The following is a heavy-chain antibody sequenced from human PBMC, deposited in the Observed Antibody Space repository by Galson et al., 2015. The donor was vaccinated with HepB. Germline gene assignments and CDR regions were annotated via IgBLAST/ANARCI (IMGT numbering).Heavy chain of an antibody. CDR2: ISGGGGTI. CDR1: GFTFSSYA. D-gene: IGHD2-15*01. J-gene: IGHJ4*02. V-gene: IGHV3-23*01. Sequence: SLRLSCAASGFTFSSYAMRWVRQAPGKGLEWVAAISGGGGTIYYADSVKGRFSISRDNSKNTLYLQMNSLRAEDTAVYYCAKRSDGSSGAHDYWGQGTLVTVSS. CDR3: AKRSDGSSGAHDY.